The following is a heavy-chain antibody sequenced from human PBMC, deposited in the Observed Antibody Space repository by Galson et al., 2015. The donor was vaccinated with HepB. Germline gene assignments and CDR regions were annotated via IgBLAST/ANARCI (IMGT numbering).Heavy chain of an antibody. D-gene: IGHD1-7*01. J-gene: IGHJ5*02. V-gene: IGHV1-69*10. CDR1: GGTFNNDV. CDR2: IIPILGKP. Sequence: SVKVSCKASGGTFNNDVINWVRQAPGQGLEWMGGIIPILGKPKYTQMFRGRVTITADKSTSTAYLELSSLTSEDAAVYFCARSHNWNYGWFDPWGQGTLVTVSS. CDR3: ARSHNWNYGWFDP.